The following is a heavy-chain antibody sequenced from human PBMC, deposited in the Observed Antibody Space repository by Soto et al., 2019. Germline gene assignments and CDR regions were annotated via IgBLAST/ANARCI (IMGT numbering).Heavy chain of an antibody. Sequence: QVQLQESGPGLLKPSETLSLTCAVSGGSISSYYWSWIRQPPGKGLEWIGYIYYSGNTNYNPSLKSRVTISVDTSKNQFSLKLTSVTAADTALYYCASNGGHCSGGRCYGNYYYYLDGWGKGTTVTVSS. J-gene: IGHJ6*03. CDR3: ASNGGHCSGGRCYGNYYYYLDG. D-gene: IGHD2-15*01. V-gene: IGHV4-59*08. CDR1: GGSISSYY. CDR2: IYYSGNT.